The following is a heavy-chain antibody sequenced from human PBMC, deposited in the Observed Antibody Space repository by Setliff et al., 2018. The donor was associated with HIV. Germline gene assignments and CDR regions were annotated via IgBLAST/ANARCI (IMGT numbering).Heavy chain of an antibody. J-gene: IGHJ6*03. V-gene: IGHV4-34*01. Sequence: VTLSLTCAVYGGSFSGYYWSWIRQPPGKGLEWIGEINHSGSTNYNPSLKSRVTISVDTSKNQFSLKLSSVTAADTAVYYCARDRYTWNYGKNYMDVWGKGTTVTVSS. D-gene: IGHD1-7*01. CDR1: GGSFSGYY. CDR2: INHSGST. CDR3: ARDRYTWNYGKNYMDV.